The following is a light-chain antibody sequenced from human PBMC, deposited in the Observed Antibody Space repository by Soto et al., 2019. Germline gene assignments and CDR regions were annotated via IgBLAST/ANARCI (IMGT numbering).Light chain of an antibody. CDR3: QQYYSTPPT. J-gene: IGKJ3*01. CDR2: WAS. Sequence: DIVMTQSPDSLAVSLGERATINCKSSQSVLYSSNSKNYLAWYQQKPGQPPILLISWASTRESGVPDRFSGSGSGTDFTLTISGLQAEDVAVYYCQQYYSTPPTFGPGTKVDIK. CDR1: QSVLYSSNSKNY. V-gene: IGKV4-1*01.